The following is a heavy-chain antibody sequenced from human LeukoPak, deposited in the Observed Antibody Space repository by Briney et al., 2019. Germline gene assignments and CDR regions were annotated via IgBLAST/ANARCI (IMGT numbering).Heavy chain of an antibody. CDR1: GGSISSYY. V-gene: IGHV4-59*01. D-gene: IGHD2-2*01. CDR3: ARGEGYCSSTSCYADAFDI. J-gene: IGHJ3*02. Sequence: SETLCLTCTVSGGSISSYYWSWIRQPPGKGLEWIGYIYYSGSTNYNPSLKSRVTISVDTSKNQFSLKLSSVTAADTAVYYCARGEGYCSSTSCYADAFDIWGQGTMVTVSS. CDR2: IYYSGST.